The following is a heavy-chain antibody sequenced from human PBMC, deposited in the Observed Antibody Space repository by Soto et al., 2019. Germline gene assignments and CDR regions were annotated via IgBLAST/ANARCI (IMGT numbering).Heavy chain of an antibody. CDR3: TTAANYDFWSGYYTGIGGNNWFDP. CDR2: IKSKTDGGTT. V-gene: IGHV3-15*01. D-gene: IGHD3-3*01. J-gene: IGHJ5*02. Sequence: WDLRLSFASSGFTFMNAWMSWVRQAPGKGLEWVGRIKSKTDGGTTDYAAPVKGRFTISRDDSKNTLYLQMNSLKTEDTAVYYCTTAANYDFWSGYYTGIGGNNWFDPWGQGTLVTVSS. CDR1: GFTFMNAW.